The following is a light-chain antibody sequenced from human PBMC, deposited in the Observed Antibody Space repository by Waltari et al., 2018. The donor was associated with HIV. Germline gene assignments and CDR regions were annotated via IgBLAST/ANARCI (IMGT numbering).Light chain of an antibody. CDR3: AAWDDRLSVV. V-gene: IGLV1-44*01. Sequence: QSVLTQPPSASGTPGQRVPIPCSGRSYRIDINTVTWYHQRPGPAPKLLIYNNNQRPSGVPDRFSGSKSGTSASLAISGLQSEDEADYFCAAWDDRLSVVFGGGTKLTVL. J-gene: IGLJ3*02. CDR2: NNN. CDR1: SYRIDINT.